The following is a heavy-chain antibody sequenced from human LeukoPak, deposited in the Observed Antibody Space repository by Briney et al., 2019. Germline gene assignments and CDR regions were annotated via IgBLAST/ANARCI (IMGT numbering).Heavy chain of an antibody. J-gene: IGHJ4*02. CDR3: ARDHTDTAMVLEAFYFDY. V-gene: IGHV3-30*04. CDR1: GFTFSSYA. Sequence: PGRSLRLSCAASGFTFSSYAMHWVRQAPSKGLEWVAVISYDGSNKYYADSVKGRFTISRDNSKNTLYLQMNSLRAEDTAVYYCARDHTDTAMVLEAFYFDYWGQGTLVTVSS. CDR2: ISYDGSNK. D-gene: IGHD5-18*01.